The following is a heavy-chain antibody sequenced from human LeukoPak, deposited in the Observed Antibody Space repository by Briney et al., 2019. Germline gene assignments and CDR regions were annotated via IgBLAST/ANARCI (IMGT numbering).Heavy chain of an antibody. J-gene: IGHJ4*02. D-gene: IGHD6-19*01. CDR3: ARDRSGYSSGWYHLGH. Sequence: SETLSLTCTVSGGSISSYYWSWIRQPPGKGLEWIGYIYYSGSTTYNPSLKSRVTISIDTSKNQFSLNLSSVTAADTVVYYCARDRSGYSSGWYHLGHWGQGTLVTVSS. CDR1: GGSISSYY. CDR2: IYYSGST. V-gene: IGHV4-59*01.